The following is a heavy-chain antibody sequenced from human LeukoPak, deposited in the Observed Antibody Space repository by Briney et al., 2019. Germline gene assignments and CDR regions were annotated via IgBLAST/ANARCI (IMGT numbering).Heavy chain of an antibody. Sequence: SETLSLTCTVSGGSISSGDYYWSWIRQPPGKGLEWIGYIYYSGSTYYNPSLKSRVTMSVDTSKNQFSLKLSSVTAADTAVYYCARDRGYSNYYYYGMDVWGQGTTVTVSS. CDR3: ARDRGYSNYYYYGMDV. D-gene: IGHD5-18*01. CDR1: GGSISSGDYY. J-gene: IGHJ6*02. CDR2: IYYSGST. V-gene: IGHV4-30-4*01.